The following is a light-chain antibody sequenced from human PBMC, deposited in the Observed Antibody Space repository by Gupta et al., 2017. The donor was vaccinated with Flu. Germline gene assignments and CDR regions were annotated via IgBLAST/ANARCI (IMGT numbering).Light chain of an antibody. CDR1: QSIGSW. CDR2: ATS. J-gene: IGKJ3*01. V-gene: IGKV1-12*01. CDR3: QQSHTFPLT. Sequence: PSPVAASVGDRVTITCRPSQSIGSWLTWYQQKPGRAPNRLMYATSRLRSGGPSRFSGSGSGTEFNLTINGLQPEDYATYFCQQSHTFPLTFGHGTKLDIK.